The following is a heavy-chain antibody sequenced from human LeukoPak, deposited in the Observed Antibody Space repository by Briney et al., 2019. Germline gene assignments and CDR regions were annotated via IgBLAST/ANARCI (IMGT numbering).Heavy chain of an antibody. CDR1: GGSISHYY. V-gene: IGHV4-59*01. J-gene: IGHJ4*02. Sequence: PSETLSLTCSVSGGSISHYYWSWIRQPPGKGLEWIGSIDDIGNTNYNPPLRSRVTMTIDTSKNQLSLKVDSVTAADTAVYYCARRGSGYPYYFDYWGQGTLVTVSS. D-gene: IGHD3-22*01. CDR2: IDDIGNT. CDR3: ARRGSGYPYYFDY.